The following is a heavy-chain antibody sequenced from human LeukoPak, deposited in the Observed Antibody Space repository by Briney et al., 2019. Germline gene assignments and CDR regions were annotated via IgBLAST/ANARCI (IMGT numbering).Heavy chain of an antibody. D-gene: IGHD6-13*01. CDR1: GGSFSGYY. Sequence: SETLSLTCAVYGGSFSGYYWSWIRQPPGKGLEWIGEINHSGSTSYNPSLKSRVTISVDTSKNQFSLKLSSVTAADTAVYYCARTHHSSSWYPGWFDYWGQGTLVTVSS. CDR2: INHSGST. V-gene: IGHV4-34*01. CDR3: ARTHHSSSWYPGWFDY. J-gene: IGHJ4*02.